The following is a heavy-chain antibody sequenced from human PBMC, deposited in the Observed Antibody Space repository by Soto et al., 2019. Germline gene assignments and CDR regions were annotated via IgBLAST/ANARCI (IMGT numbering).Heavy chain of an antibody. D-gene: IGHD6-13*01. CDR3: AKDAAGRVAARFDH. V-gene: IGHV3-23*01. CDR2: ITDSGDET. J-gene: IGHJ4*02. Sequence: DVQVLESGGGLVQPGGSLRLSCAASGFTFSSFAMSWVRQAPGKGLEWVSSITDSGDETYYSDSVKGRFTISRDNHKNTVFLHLNSLRAADTARYYCAKDAAGRVAARFDHWGQGSLVTVSS. CDR1: GFTFSSFA.